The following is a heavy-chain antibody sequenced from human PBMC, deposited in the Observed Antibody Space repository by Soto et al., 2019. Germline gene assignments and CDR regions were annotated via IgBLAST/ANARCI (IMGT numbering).Heavy chain of an antibody. D-gene: IGHD4-17*01. CDR1: GGSISSYY. CDR3: ARDFNPPKNVYGDLYWYFDL. J-gene: IGHJ2*01. V-gene: IGHV4-59*01. CDR2: IYYSGST. Sequence: QVQLQESGPGLVKPSETLSLTCTVSGGSISSYYWSWIRLPPGQGLEWIGYIYYSGSTNYNPSLKRRVTISGDTSKNQFSLKLSSVTAADTAVYYCARDFNPPKNVYGDLYWYFDLWGRGTLVTVSS.